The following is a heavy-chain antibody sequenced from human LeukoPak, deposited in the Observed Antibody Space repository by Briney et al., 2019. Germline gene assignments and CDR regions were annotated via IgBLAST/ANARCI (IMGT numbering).Heavy chain of an antibody. CDR3: ARDTLNYYDSSGYYLDFDY. D-gene: IGHD3-22*01. V-gene: IGHV3-20*04. CDR2: INWNGGST. Sequence: GGSLRLSCAASGFTFDDYGMSWVRQAPGKGLEWVSGINWNGGSTGYADSVKGRFTISRDNAKNSLYLQMNSLGAEDTAVYYCARDTLNYYDSSGYYLDFDYWGQGTLVTVSS. CDR1: GFTFDDYG. J-gene: IGHJ4*02.